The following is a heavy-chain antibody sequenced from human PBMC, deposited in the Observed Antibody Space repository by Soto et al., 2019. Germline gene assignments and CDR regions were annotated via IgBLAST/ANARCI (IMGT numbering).Heavy chain of an antibody. Sequence: EVQLVESGGGLVQPGGSLRLSCAASGFTFSSYWMHWVRQAPGKGLVWVSRINSAGSTISYADSVKGRCTISRDNAKNTRNLQRNTLGAEGTAVYYCGRPLVSAAPPGGMDVGGQGPTVIVSS. V-gene: IGHV3-74*01. J-gene: IGHJ6*02. CDR3: GRPLVSAAPPGGMDV. CDR1: GFTFSSYW. CDR2: INSAGSTI. D-gene: IGHD1-26*01.